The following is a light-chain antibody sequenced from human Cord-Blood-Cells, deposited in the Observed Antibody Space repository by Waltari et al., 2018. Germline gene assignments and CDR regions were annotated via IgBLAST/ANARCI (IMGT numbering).Light chain of an antibody. J-gene: IGLJ1*01. CDR2: GNS. V-gene: IGLV1-40*01. Sequence: QSVLTQPPSVSGAPGQRVTISCPGSSSNIGAGYDVHWYKQLPGTAPKLLIYGNSNRPAGVPDRFSGSKSGTSACLAITGLQAEDEADYYCQSYDSSLSGYVFGTGTKVTVL. CDR1: SSNIGAGYD. CDR3: QSYDSSLSGYV.